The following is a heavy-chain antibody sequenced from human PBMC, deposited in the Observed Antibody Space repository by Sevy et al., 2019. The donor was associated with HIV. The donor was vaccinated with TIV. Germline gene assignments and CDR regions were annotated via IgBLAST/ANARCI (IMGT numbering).Heavy chain of an antibody. CDR3: ARSKNDYGNAVEFDY. CDR1: GGSVSSGDYH. D-gene: IGHD4-4*01. J-gene: IGHJ4*02. V-gene: IGHV4-30-4*08. CDR2: IFYSGTT. Sequence: SETLSLTCSVSGGSVSSGDYHWGWIRQTPGKGLEWIGYIFYSGTTYYNPSLKSRITVSVATSKNQFSLRLDSVTAADTDVYYCARSKNDYGNAVEFDYWGQGTLVTVSS.